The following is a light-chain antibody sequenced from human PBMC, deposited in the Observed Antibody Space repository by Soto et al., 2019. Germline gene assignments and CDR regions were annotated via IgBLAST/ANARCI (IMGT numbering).Light chain of an antibody. CDR1: QSVSSY. Sequence: EIVLTQSPATLSLSPGEIATLSCRSIQSVSSYLAWYQHKPGQAPRLLIYDASNRATGIPARFSGSGSGTDFTLTISSLEPEDFEVYYCQQRSNGPQAFGQGTKVDIK. CDR3: QQRSNGPQA. CDR2: DAS. V-gene: IGKV3-11*01. J-gene: IGKJ1*01.